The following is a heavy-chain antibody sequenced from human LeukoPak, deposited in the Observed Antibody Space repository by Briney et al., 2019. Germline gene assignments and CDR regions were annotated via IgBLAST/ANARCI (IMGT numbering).Heavy chain of an antibody. Sequence: GGSLRLSCAASGLTFSSYAMSWVRQAPGKGLEWVSGISGNGANTYYADSVKGRFTISRGNSKNTLYLQMNSLRAEDTAVYYCANTFNFDYWGQGTLVTVSS. CDR1: GLTFSSYA. CDR3: ANTFNFDY. V-gene: IGHV3-23*01. CDR2: ISGNGANT. J-gene: IGHJ4*02.